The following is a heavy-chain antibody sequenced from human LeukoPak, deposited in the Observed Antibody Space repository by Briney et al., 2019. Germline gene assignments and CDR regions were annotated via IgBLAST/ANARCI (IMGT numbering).Heavy chain of an antibody. CDR1: GYNFTNYW. J-gene: IGHJ4*02. CDR2: IYPGGSDT. CDR3: ARLGRIAARPGDYFDY. V-gene: IGHV5-51*01. D-gene: IGHD6-6*01. Sequence: GESLKIPCKGSGYNFTNYWIGWVRQMPGKGLEWMGIIYPGGSDTRYSPSFQGQVTISADKSISTAYLQWSSLKASDTAMYYCARLGRIAARPGDYFDYWGQGTLVTASS.